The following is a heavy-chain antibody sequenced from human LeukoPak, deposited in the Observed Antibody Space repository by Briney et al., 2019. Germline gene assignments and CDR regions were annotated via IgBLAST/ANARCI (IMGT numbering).Heavy chain of an antibody. CDR1: GFTFSSYA. CDR2: ISGSGGST. D-gene: IGHD6-19*01. V-gene: IGHV3-23*01. CDR3: AKVRSAWSPLDY. J-gene: IGHJ4*02. Sequence: GGSLRLSCAASGFTFSSYAMNWVRQAPGKGLEWVSAISGSGGSTYYADSVKGRFTISRDNSKNKVYLQMNSLRAEDTAVYYCAKVRSAWSPLDYWGQGTLVTVSS.